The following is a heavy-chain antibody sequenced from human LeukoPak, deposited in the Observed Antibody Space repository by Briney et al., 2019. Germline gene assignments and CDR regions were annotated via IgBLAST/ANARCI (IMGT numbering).Heavy chain of an antibody. Sequence: GGSLRLSCAASGFTFSSYGMHWVRQAPGKGLEWVAVISYDGSNKYYADSVKGRFTISRDNSKNTLYLQMNSLRAEDTAVYYCAKDSGSGVEALYYYGMDVWGQGTTVTVSS. CDR2: ISYDGSNK. J-gene: IGHJ6*02. CDR3: AKDSGSGVEALYYYGMDV. D-gene: IGHD1-26*01. V-gene: IGHV3-30*18. CDR1: GFTFSSYG.